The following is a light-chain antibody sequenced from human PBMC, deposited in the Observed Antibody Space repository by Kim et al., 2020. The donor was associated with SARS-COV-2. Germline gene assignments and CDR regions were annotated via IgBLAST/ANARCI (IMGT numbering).Light chain of an antibody. V-gene: IGLV6-57*01. CDR1: SGSIARNY. Sequence: TVTISCPRSSGSIARNYVAWYQQRPGSSPPTVIYENNQRPSGVPDRFSGSIDSSSNSASLTISGLKTEDEADYYCQSYDSSNPVVFGGGTQLTVL. CDR3: QSYDSSNPVV. J-gene: IGLJ2*01. CDR2: ENN.